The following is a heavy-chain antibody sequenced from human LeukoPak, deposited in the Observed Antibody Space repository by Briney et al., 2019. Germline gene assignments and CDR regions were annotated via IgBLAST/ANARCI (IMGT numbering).Heavy chain of an antibody. CDR2: ISSSSSYT. J-gene: IGHJ4*02. CDR1: GFTLSSYS. Sequence: GGSLRLSCAVSGFTLSSYSMNWVRQAPGKGLEWVSYISSSSSYTNYADSVKGRFTISRDNAKNSLYLQMNSLRAEDTAVYYCARGYLTGWNPPDYWGQGTLVTVSS. V-gene: IGHV3-21*05. D-gene: IGHD1-14*01. CDR3: ARGYLTGWNPPDY.